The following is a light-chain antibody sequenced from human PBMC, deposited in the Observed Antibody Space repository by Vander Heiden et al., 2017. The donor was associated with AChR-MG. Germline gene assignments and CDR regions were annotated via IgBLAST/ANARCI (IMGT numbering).Light chain of an antibody. CDR3: CSYAGGYTWL. CDR1: SSDVGGYNS. Sequence: QSALTQPRSVSGSPGQSVTITCPGTSSDVGGYNSVSWYQQHPGKAPKMIIFDVTERPAGVPDRFSGSKADNTASLTISGLKAEDEADYHCCSYAGGYTWLFGGGTKVTV. J-gene: IGLJ2*01. CDR2: DVT. V-gene: IGLV2-11*01.